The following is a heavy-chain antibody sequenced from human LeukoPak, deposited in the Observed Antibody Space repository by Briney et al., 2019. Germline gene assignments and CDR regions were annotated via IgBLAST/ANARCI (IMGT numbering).Heavy chain of an antibody. D-gene: IGHD3-22*01. Sequence: GGSLRLSCAASGFTVSSNYMSWVRQAPGKGLEWVSVIYSGGRTYYADSVKGRFTISRDNSKNTLYLQMNSLRAEDTAVYYCAKDYDSSGYFDYWGQGTLVTVSS. CDR3: AKDYDSSGYFDY. CDR1: GFTVSSNY. CDR2: IYSGGRT. J-gene: IGHJ4*02. V-gene: IGHV3-53*01.